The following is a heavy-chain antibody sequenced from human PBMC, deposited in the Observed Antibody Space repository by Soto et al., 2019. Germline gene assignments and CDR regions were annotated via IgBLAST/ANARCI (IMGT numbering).Heavy chain of an antibody. D-gene: IGHD3-16*01. J-gene: IGHJ5*02. CDR3: ARVLFGGSNWFDP. CDR2: IYYSGST. V-gene: IGHV4-59*01. Sequence: SETLSLTCTVSGGSISSYYWSWIRQPPGKGLEWIGYIYYSGSTNYNPSLKSRVTISVDTSKNQFSLKLSSVTAADTAVYYCARVLFGGSNWFDPWGQGTLVTVSS. CDR1: GGSISSYY.